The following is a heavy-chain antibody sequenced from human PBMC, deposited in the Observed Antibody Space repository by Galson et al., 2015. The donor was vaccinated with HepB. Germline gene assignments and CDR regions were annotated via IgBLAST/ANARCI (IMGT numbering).Heavy chain of an antibody. CDR3: ARGAGVWQQLVRYFDY. V-gene: IGHV1-2*06. Sequence: SVKVSCKASGYTFTGYYMHWVRQAPGQGLEWMGRINPNSGGTNYAQKFQGRVTMTRDTSISTAYMGLSRLRSDDTAVYYCARGAGVWQQLVRYFDYWGQGTLVTVSS. J-gene: IGHJ4*02. CDR1: GYTFTGYY. CDR2: INPNSGGT. D-gene: IGHD6-13*01.